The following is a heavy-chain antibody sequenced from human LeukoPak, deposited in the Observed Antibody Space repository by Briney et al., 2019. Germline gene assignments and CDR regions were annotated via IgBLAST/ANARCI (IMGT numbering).Heavy chain of an antibody. V-gene: IGHV4-31*03. J-gene: IGHJ4*02. CDR1: GGSISSGGYY. D-gene: IGHD4-17*01. CDR3: ASGGDDGDYGLVGFDY. Sequence: SQTLSLTCTVSGGSISSGGYYWSWIRQHPGKGLEWIGYIYYSGSTYYNPSLKSRVTISVDTSKNQFSLKLSSVTAADTAVYYCASGGDDGDYGLVGFDYWGQGTLVTVSS. CDR2: IYYSGST.